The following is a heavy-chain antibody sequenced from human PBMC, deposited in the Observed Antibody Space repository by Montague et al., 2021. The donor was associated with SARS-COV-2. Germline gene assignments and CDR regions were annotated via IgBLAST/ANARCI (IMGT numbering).Heavy chain of an antibody. D-gene: IGHD6-13*01. J-gene: IGHJ6*02. V-gene: IGHV3-23*03. CDR3: AKDESIAAASALDRNTGYIYYYGMDV. CDR2: IYSGGSST. CDR1: GFTFSSYA. Sequence: SLRLSCAASGFTFSSYAMSWVRQAPGKGLEWVSVIYSGGSSTYYADSVKGRFTISRDNSKNTLYLQMNSPRAEDTAVYYCAKDESIAAASALDRNTGYIYYYGMDVWGQGTTVTVSS.